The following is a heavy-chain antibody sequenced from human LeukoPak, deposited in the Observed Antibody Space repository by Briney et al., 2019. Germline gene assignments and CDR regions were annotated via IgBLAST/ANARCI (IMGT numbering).Heavy chain of an antibody. J-gene: IGHJ5*02. D-gene: IGHD2-2*01. CDR2: ISGSGGST. CDR1: GFTFSSYG. CDR3: AKVRDIVVVPAARNWFDP. Sequence: TGGSLRLSCAASGFTFSSYGMSWVRQAPGKGLEWVSAISGSGGSTYYADSVKGRFTISRDNSKNTLYLQMNSLRAEDTAVYYCAKVRDIVVVPAARNWFDPWGQGTLVTVSS. V-gene: IGHV3-23*01.